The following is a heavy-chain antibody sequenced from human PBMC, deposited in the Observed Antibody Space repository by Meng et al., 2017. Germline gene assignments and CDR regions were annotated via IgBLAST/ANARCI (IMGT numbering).Heavy chain of an antibody. CDR2: ISPICGTA. J-gene: IGHJ5*02. Sequence: VGVVGWGGEGKRAGGGVEVCWKAGGGAVSKYAIRWGRQGPGQGLEWMGGISPICGTANYAQKFQGRVTITADKSTSTAYMELSSLRSEDTAVYYCARDKRPSSSWYGNWFDPWGQGTLVTVSS. CDR1: GGAVSKYA. D-gene: IGHD6-13*01. V-gene: IGHV1-69*06. CDR3: ARDKRPSSSWYGNWFDP.